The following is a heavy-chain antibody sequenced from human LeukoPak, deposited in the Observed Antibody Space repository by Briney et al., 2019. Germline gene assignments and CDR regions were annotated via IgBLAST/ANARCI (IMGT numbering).Heavy chain of an antibody. CDR1: GDSVSNHVYY. V-gene: IGHV4-39*01. CDR3: ARLRALAGQRGAFDI. Sequence: SETLSLTCTVSGDSVSNHVYYWDWIRQPPGKGLEWIGTIYYTVNTYYNASIKSRVTISIDTSKNQFSLHLTSVYAADSAVYYCARLRALAGQRGAFDIWGQGTMVTVSS. D-gene: IGHD6-19*01. CDR2: IYYTVNT. J-gene: IGHJ3*02.